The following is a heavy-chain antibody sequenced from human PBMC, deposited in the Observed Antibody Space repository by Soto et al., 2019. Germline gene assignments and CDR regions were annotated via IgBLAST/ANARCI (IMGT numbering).Heavy chain of an antibody. CDR2: INSDGSST. CDR3: ARFVVVPAAMDAFDI. J-gene: IGHJ3*02. Sequence: GGSLRLSCAASGFTFSSYWMHWVRQAPGKGLVWVSRINSDGSSTSYADSVKGRFTISRDNAKNTLYLQMNSLRAEDTAVYYCARFVVVPAAMDAFDIWGQGTMVTVSS. CDR1: GFTFSSYW. D-gene: IGHD2-2*01. V-gene: IGHV3-74*01.